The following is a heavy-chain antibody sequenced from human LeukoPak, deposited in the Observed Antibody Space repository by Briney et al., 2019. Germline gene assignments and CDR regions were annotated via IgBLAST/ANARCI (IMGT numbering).Heavy chain of an antibody. J-gene: IGHJ4*02. CDR2: ISAYNGNT. D-gene: IGHD2-21*02. Sequence: ASVKVSCKASGYTFTSYGISWVRQAPGQGLEWMGWISAYNGNTNYAQKLQGRVTMTTDTSTSTAYMELRSLRSDDTAVYYCARDSRIVVVTGNFDYWGQGTLVTVSS. CDR1: GYTFTSYG. CDR3: ARDSRIVVVTGNFDY. V-gene: IGHV1-18*01.